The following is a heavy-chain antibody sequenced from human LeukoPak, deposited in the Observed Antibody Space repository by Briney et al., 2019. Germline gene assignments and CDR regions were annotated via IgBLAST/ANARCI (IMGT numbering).Heavy chain of an antibody. V-gene: IGHV1-2*02. CDR1: GYTFTGYY. CDR2: INPNSGGT. D-gene: IGHD3-9*01. CDR3: ARGWDHFDSTSLAY. J-gene: IGHJ4*02. Sequence: ASVKVSCKASGYTFTGYYMHWVRQAPGQGLEWMGWINPNSGGTNYAQKFQGRVTMTRDTSISTAYMELSRLRFDDTAVYYCARGWDHFDSTSLAYWGQGTLVTVSS.